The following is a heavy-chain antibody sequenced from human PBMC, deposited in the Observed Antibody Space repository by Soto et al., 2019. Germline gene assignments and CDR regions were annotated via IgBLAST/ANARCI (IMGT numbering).Heavy chain of an antibody. D-gene: IGHD4-17*01. CDR1: GGSIRTGGYS. CDR2: THHSGNP. Sequence: QLQLQESGSGLVKPSQTLSLTCTVSGGSIRTGGYSWSWIRQPPGKGLEWIGNTHHSGNPYYNPSLKSRVTISVAGSNNQFSLKVSSVTAADTAVYYCAREDYGDYGGYFDYWGQGSLVTVSS. J-gene: IGHJ4*02. CDR3: AREDYGDYGGYFDY. V-gene: IGHV4-30-2*01.